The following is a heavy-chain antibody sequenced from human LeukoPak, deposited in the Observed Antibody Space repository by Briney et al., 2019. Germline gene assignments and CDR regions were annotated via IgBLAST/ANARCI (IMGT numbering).Heavy chain of an antibody. Sequence: SGGSLRLSCAASGFMFDDYGMSWVRQAPGKGLEWVSGINWSGGRTGYGDSLKGRFTISRDNAKNTLYLQMNSPRAEDTALYYCAKYLFYYGDYRDAFDIWGPGTMVTVSS. CDR3: AKYLFYYGDYRDAFDI. J-gene: IGHJ3*02. CDR2: INWSGGRT. CDR1: GFMFDDYG. V-gene: IGHV3-20*04. D-gene: IGHD4-17*01.